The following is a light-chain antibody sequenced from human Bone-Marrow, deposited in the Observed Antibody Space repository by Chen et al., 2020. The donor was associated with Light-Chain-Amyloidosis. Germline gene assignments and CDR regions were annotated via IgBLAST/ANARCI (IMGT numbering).Light chain of an antibody. Sequence: SYELTQPPSVSVSPGQTPRITCSGDALPTKYAYWYQQKPGQAPVLVIHRATERPSGISERFSGSSSGTTATLTISGVQAEDEADYHCQSADSSGTYEVIFGGGTKLTVL. J-gene: IGLJ2*01. V-gene: IGLV3-25*03. CDR1: ALPTKY. CDR2: RAT. CDR3: QSADSSGTYEVI.